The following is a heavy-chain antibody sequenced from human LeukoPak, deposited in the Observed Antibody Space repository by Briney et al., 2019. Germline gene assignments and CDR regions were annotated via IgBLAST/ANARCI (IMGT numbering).Heavy chain of an antibody. V-gene: IGHV3-30-3*01. CDR1: GFTFSSYA. CDR2: ISYDGSNK. D-gene: IGHD3-22*01. Sequence: GGSLRLSCAASGFTFSSYAMHWVRQAPGKGLEWVAVISYDGSNKYYADSVKGRFTISRDNSKNTLYLQMNSLRAEDTAVYYCAGDRDSSGYYSDAFDIWGQGTMVTVSS. J-gene: IGHJ3*02. CDR3: AGDRDSSGYYSDAFDI.